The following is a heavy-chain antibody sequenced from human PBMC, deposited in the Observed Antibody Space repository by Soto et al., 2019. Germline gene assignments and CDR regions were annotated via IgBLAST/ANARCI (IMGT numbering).Heavy chain of an antibody. V-gene: IGHV1-69*12. CDR2: IIPIFGTA. CDR3: ARVGYNWNYYYYYGMDA. D-gene: IGHD1-20*01. Sequence: QVQLVQSGAEVKKPGSSVKVSCKASGGTFSSYAISWVRQAPGQGLEWMGGIIPIFGTANYAQKFQGRVTITADESTSTAYMELSSLRSEDTAVYYCARVGYNWNYYYYYGMDAWGQGTTVTVSS. J-gene: IGHJ6*02. CDR1: GGTFSSYA.